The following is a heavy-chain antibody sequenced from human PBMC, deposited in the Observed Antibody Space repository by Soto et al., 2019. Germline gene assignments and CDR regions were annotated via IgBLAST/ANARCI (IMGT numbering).Heavy chain of an antibody. CDR2: ISHSGST. CDR3: ARGRYSSGWFDF. Sequence: ETLSLTCTVSGGSVGTPSYYWDWIRLSPGQGLEWIGYISHSGSTDYNPALKSRVTIFADTSKNELSLKLDSVTAADTAVYYCARGRYSSGWFDFWGQGILVTVSS. D-gene: IGHD6-19*01. J-gene: IGHJ4*02. V-gene: IGHV4-61*01. CDR1: GGSVGTPSYY.